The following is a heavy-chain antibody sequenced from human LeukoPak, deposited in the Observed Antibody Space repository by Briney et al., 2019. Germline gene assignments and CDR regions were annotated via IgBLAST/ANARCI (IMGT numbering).Heavy chain of an antibody. V-gene: IGHV4-4*07. Sequence: SETPSLTCTVSGGSISSYYWSWIRQPAGKGLEWIGRIYTSGSTNYNPSLKSRVTMSVDTSKNQFSLKLSSVTAADTAVYYCARGMYYDLWSGRLGTDNWFDPWGQGTLVTVSS. CDR1: GGSISSYY. J-gene: IGHJ5*02. D-gene: IGHD3-3*01. CDR2: IYTSGST. CDR3: ARGMYYDLWSGRLGTDNWFDP.